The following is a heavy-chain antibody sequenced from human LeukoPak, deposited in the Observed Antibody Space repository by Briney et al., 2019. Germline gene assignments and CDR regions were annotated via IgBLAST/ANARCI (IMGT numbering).Heavy chain of an antibody. V-gene: IGHV3-74*01. J-gene: IGHJ3*02. CDR2: INSDGSST. CDR1: GFTFSSYW. CDR3: ADPFGDAFDI. D-gene: IGHD3-3*01. Sequence: PGGSLRLSCAASGFTFSSYWMHWVRQAPGKGLVWISHINSDGSSTTYADSVRGRFTISRDNAKNTPYLQMNSLRAEDTAVYYCADPFGDAFDIWGQGTMVTVSS.